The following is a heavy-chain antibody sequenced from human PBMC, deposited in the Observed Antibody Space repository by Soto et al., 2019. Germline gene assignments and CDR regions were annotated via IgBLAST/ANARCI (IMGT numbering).Heavy chain of an antibody. CDR2: ISAYNGNT. J-gene: IGHJ4*02. Sequence: ASVKVSCKASGYTFTSYGISWVRQAPGQGLEWMGWISAYNGNTNYAQKLQGRVTMTTDTSTSTAFMELRSLRSDDTAVYYCAGHEEYSSSFDYWGQGTLVTVSS. CDR3: AGHEEYSSSFDY. CDR1: GYTFTSYG. D-gene: IGHD6-6*01. V-gene: IGHV1-18*01.